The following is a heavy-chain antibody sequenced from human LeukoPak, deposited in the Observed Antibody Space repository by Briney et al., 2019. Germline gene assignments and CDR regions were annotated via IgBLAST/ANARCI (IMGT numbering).Heavy chain of an antibody. CDR1: GFTFSSYA. Sequence: GGSLRLSCVASGFTFSSYAMRWVRQAPGKGLEWVSGISGSGDSTYYADSVKGRFTISRDNSKNTLYLQMNSLRAEDTAVYYCARLYYDSGDYSTNYFDYWGQGTLVTVSS. J-gene: IGHJ4*02. V-gene: IGHV3-23*01. D-gene: IGHD3-22*01. CDR3: ARLYYDSGDYSTNYFDY. CDR2: ISGSGDST.